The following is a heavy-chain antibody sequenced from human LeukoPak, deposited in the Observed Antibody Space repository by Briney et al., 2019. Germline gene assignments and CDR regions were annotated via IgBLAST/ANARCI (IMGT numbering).Heavy chain of an antibody. CDR2: ISWNSGSI. V-gene: IGHV3-9*01. CDR3: VGDPGDY. Sequence: GRSLRLSCAASGFTFDDYAMHWVRQAPGKGLEWVSGISWNSGSIGYADSVKGRFTISRDNAKNSLYLQMTTLRAEDTAVYYCVGDPGDYWGQGTLVSVSS. CDR1: GFTFDDYA. J-gene: IGHJ4*02. D-gene: IGHD3-16*01.